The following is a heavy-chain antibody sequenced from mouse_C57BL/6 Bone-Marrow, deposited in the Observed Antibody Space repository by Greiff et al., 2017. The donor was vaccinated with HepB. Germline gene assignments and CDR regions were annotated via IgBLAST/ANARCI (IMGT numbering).Heavy chain of an antibody. V-gene: IGHV14-4*01. Sequence: EVQLQESGAELVKPGASVKLSCTASGFNFTDDSMHWVKQRPEQGLEWIGWIDPENGDTEYASKFQGKATITADTSSNTAYLQLSSLTSEDTAVYYCTAYYYGSSSDYWGQGTTLTVSS. J-gene: IGHJ2*01. CDR2: IDPENGDT. CDR3: TAYYYGSSSDY. D-gene: IGHD1-1*01. CDR1: GFNFTDDS.